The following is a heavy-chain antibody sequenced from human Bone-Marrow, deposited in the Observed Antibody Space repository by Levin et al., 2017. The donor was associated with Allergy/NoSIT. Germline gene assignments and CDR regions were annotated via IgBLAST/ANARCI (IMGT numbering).Heavy chain of an antibody. CDR3: AKNVLGDELDDPIFEK. D-gene: IGHD3-3*02. CDR2: ISRNGGDK. J-gene: IGHJ4*02. Sequence: HTGGSLRLSCVTSGFSFYGYSMHWVRQRPGKGLEWVSGISRNGGDKEYGDSVKGRFTISRDNARNSLYLQMNGLTPDDTALYFCAKNVLGDELDDPIFEKWGQGSLVMVSS. V-gene: IGHV3-9*01. CDR1: GFSFYGYS.